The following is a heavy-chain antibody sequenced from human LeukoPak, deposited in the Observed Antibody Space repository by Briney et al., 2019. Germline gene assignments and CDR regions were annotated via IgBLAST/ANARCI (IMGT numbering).Heavy chain of an antibody. CDR2: IYYSGST. CDR1: GGSISSSSYY. Sequence: SETLSLTCTVSGGSISSSSYYWGWIRQPPGKGLEWIGSIYYSGSTYYNPSLKSRVTISVDTSKNQFSLKLSSVTAADTAVYYCARHSPTYCSSTSCDPDAFDIWGQGTMVTVSS. CDR3: ARHSPTYCSSTSCDPDAFDI. V-gene: IGHV4-39*01. D-gene: IGHD2-2*01. J-gene: IGHJ3*02.